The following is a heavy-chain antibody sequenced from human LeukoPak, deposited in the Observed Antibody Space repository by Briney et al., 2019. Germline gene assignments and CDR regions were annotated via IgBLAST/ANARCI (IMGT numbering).Heavy chain of an antibody. D-gene: IGHD3-22*01. J-gene: IGHJ4*02. CDR1: GGSISSYY. CDR2: IYYSGST. CDR3: ARGYNYYDNSGYFDY. V-gene: IGHV4-59*01. Sequence: PSETLSLTCTVSGGSISSYYWSWIRQPPGKGLVWIGYIYYSGSTNYNPSLKSRVTISVDTSKNQFSLKLSSVTAADTAVYYCARGYNYYDNSGYFDYWGQGTLVTVSS.